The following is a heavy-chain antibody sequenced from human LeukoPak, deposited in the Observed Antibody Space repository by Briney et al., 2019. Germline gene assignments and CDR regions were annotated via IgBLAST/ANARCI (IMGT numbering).Heavy chain of an antibody. CDR3: AKDVAPSVYSYGLDV. Sequence: GGSLRPSCAASGFGFRGYAMHWVRQAPGKGLEWVSLVSDDGRETHYADSVRGRFTISRDNNNNSLYLQMTSLRTEDSALYYCAKDVAPSVYSYGLDVWGQGTTVTVTS. CDR1: GFGFRGYA. V-gene: IGHV3-43*02. J-gene: IGHJ6*02. CDR2: VSDDGRET.